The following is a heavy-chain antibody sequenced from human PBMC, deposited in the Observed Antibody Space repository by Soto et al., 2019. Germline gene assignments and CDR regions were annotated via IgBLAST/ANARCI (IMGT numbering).Heavy chain of an antibody. CDR2: IIPIFGTA. CDR1: GGTFSSYA. D-gene: IGHD3-22*01. CDR3: ARTYYYDSSGYYPLVD. Sequence: SVKVSCKASGGTFSSYAISWVRHAPGQGLEWMGGIIPIFGTANYAQKFQGRVTITADESTSTAYMELSSLRSEDTAVYYCARTYYYDSSGYYPLVDWGQGTLVTVSS. V-gene: IGHV1-69*13. J-gene: IGHJ4*02.